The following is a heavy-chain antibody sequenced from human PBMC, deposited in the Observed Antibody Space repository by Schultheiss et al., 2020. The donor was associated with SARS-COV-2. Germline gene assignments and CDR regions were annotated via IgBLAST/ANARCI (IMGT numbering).Heavy chain of an antibody. Sequence: SQTLSLTCAVYGGSFSGYYWSWIRQPPGKGLEWIGYIYYSGSTNYNPSLKSRVTISVDTSKNQFSLKLSSVTAADTAVYYCAKVGGSSWNNYYYYGMDVWGQGTTVTVSS. CDR1: GGSFSGYY. CDR2: IYYSGST. J-gene: IGHJ6*02. CDR3: AKVGGSSWNNYYYYGMDV. V-gene: IGHV4-59*12. D-gene: IGHD6-13*01.